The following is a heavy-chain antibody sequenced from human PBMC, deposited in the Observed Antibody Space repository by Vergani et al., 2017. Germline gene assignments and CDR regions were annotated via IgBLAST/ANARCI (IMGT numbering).Heavy chain of an antibody. V-gene: IGHV1-46*01. D-gene: IGHD2-21*01. CDR1: GYTFTNHH. CDR3: VKHSSILSRRGDLHH. CDR2: ITPGGST. J-gene: IGHJ1*01. Sequence: VQLVQSGTEVKKPGASVKIACKTSGYTFTNHHLHWVRQAPGQGLEWMGIITPGGSTDYGPKFQGRATMTRDTSTRTVYMDLTGLRSDDTAMYYCVKHSSILSRRGDLHHWGPGILVTVSS.